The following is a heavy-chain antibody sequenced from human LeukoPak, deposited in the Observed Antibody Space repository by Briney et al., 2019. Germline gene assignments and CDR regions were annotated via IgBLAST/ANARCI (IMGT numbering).Heavy chain of an antibody. V-gene: IGHV4-34*01. D-gene: IGHD4-17*01. CDR1: GGSFSGYY. CDR2: INHSGST. CDR3: ARQADYGDYGTHAFDI. J-gene: IGHJ3*02. Sequence: PSETLSLTCAVYGGSFSGYYWSWIRQPPGKGLEWIGEINHSGSTNYNPSLKSRVTISVDTSKNQFSLKLSSVTAADTAVYYCARQADYGDYGTHAFDIWGQGTMVTVSS.